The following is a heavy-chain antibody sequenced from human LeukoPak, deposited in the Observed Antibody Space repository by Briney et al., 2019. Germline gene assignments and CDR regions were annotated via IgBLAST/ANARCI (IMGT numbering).Heavy chain of an antibody. J-gene: IGHJ4*02. D-gene: IGHD2-21*01. V-gene: IGHV1-2*02. CDR1: GYTFTGYY. Sequence: ASVKVSCKASGYTFTGYYMHWVRQTPGQGLEWMGWIKTNSGGTNYAQKFQGRVTMTRDTSISTAYMELSRLRSDDTAVYYCASARGGAGDFDYWGQGTLVTVSS. CDR3: ASARGGAGDFDY. CDR2: IKTNSGGT.